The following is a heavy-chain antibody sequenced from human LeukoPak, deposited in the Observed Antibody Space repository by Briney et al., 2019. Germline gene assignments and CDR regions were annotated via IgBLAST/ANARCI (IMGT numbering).Heavy chain of an antibody. CDR2: IKQDGSDK. V-gene: IGHV3-7*02. Sequence: TGGSLRLSCAASGFTLSTYWMTWVRQGPGKGLEWVASIKQDGSDKYYVDSVRGRFTISRDNAKNSLYLQMNSLRAEDTAVYYCARTGIAADDASDIWGQGTMVTVSS. CDR3: ARTGIAADDASDI. CDR1: GFTLSTYW. D-gene: IGHD6-13*01. J-gene: IGHJ3*02.